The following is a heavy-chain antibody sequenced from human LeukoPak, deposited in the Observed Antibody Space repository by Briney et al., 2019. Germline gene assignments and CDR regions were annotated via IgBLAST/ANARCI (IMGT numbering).Heavy chain of an antibody. CDR3: ASCLSYYHSSGYYFNWFDP. CDR1: GYTFTSYG. CDR2: IIPIFDTP. J-gene: IGHJ5*02. D-gene: IGHD3-22*01. V-gene: IGHV1-69*13. Sequence: SVKVSCKASGYTFTSYGISWVRQAPGQGLEWMGGIIPIFDTPNYAQKFQGRVTITADESTSTAYMELSSLRSEDTAVYYCASCLSYYHSSGYYFNWFDPWGQGTLVTVSS.